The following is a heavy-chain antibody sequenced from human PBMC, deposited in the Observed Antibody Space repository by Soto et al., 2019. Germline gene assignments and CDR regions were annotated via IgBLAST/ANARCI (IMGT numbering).Heavy chain of an antibody. CDR3: ARGSSSTYYDFWSGVNWFDP. D-gene: IGHD3-3*01. CDR1: GYTFTSYG. CDR2: ISAYNGNT. Sequence: GASVKVSCKASGYTFTSYGISWVRQAPGQGLEWMGWISAYNGNTNYAQKLQGRVTMTTDTSTSTAYMELRSLRSDDTAVYYCARGSSSTYYDFWSGVNWFDPWGQGTLVTV. V-gene: IGHV1-18*01. J-gene: IGHJ5*02.